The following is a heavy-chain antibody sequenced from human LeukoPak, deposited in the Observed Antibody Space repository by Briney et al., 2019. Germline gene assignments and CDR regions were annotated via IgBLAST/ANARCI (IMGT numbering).Heavy chain of an antibody. CDR3: ARRPVTSNWFDP. J-gene: IGHJ5*02. D-gene: IGHD4-17*01. CDR2: IYYGGNT. V-gene: IGHV4-39*01. CDR1: GGSISSSSYY. Sequence: SGTLSLTCTVSGGSISSSSYYWGWIRQPPGKGLEWIGSIYYGGNTYYNPSLMSRVTISVDTSKNQFSLKLSSVTAADTAVYYCARRPVTSNWFDPWGQGTLVTVSS.